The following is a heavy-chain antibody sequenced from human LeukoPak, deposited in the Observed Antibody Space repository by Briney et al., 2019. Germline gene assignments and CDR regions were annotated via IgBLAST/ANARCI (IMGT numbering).Heavy chain of an antibody. V-gene: IGHV3-7*04. CDR3: ARASR. Sequence: GGSLRLSCAASGFTFRSYWMSWVRQAPGKGLEWVANMNQDGSEKYYVDSVKGRFTISRDNAKNSLYLQTNSLRAEDTAVYYCARASRWGQGTLVTVSS. J-gene: IGHJ4*02. CDR2: MNQDGSEK. CDR1: GFTFRSYW.